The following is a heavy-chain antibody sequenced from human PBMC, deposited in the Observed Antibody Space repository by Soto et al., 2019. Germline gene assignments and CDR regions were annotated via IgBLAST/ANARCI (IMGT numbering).Heavy chain of an antibody. D-gene: IGHD3-10*01. CDR1: GGSISSSSYY. Sequence: SETRSLTCTVSGGSISSSSYYWGWIRQPPGKGLEWIGSIYYSGSTYYNPSLKSRVTISVDTSKNQFSLKLSSVTAADTAVYYCARHSSYGSGNTLNFDYWGQGTLVTVSS. CDR3: ARHSSYGSGNTLNFDY. J-gene: IGHJ4*02. V-gene: IGHV4-39*01. CDR2: IYYSGST.